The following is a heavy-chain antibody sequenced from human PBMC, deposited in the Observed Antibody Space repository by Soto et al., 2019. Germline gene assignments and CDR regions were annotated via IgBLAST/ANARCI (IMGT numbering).Heavy chain of an antibody. Sequence: QVQLVESGGGAVQPGTSLRLSCAASGFGFSAFGMHWFRQAPGKGLEWVAGVSNDGRSQHYADSVRGRFTISRDNSQNTVSLQMNGLRPDDTARYYCAKTITTPPSESSTGRGALIDHWGRGALVIVSS. D-gene: IGHD2-8*02. CDR2: VSNDGRSQ. CDR1: GFGFSAFG. V-gene: IGHV3-30*18. CDR3: AKTITTPPSESSTGRGALIDH. J-gene: IGHJ4*02.